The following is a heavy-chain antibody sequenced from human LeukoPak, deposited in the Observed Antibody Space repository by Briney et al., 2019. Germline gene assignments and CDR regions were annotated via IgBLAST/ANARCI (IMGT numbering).Heavy chain of an antibody. J-gene: IGHJ6*03. CDR1: GFTFSSYA. CDR3: LKGKGSFLDYYYHMVV. Sequence: GGSLRLSCAASGFTFSSYAMSWVRQAPGKGLEWVSAIRDNGSITYYADSVKGRFTISRDNSKNTLYLQMNSLRAEDTPVHYCLKGKGSFLDYYYHMVVWGKGTTVTVSS. V-gene: IGHV3-23*01. D-gene: IGHD6-13*01. CDR2: IRDNGSIT.